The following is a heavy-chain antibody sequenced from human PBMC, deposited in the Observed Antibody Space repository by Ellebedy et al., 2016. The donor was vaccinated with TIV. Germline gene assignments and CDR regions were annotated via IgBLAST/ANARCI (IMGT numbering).Heavy chain of an antibody. CDR3: ARDQWLGRAYYFDS. D-gene: IGHD6-19*01. J-gene: IGHJ4*02. Sequence: GESLKISCATSGFTFSNYSMTWVRQAPGTGLEWVANIKQDGSEKYYVDSVKGRFSISRDNAKSSLYLQMNSLTDEDTAVYYCARDQWLGRAYYFDSWGQGTLVTVSS. CDR2: IKQDGSEK. V-gene: IGHV3-7*01. CDR1: GFTFSNYS.